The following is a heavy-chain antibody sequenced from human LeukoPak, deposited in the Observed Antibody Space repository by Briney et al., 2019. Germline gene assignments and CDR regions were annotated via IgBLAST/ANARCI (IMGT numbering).Heavy chain of an antibody. V-gene: IGHV3-30-3*01. CDR1: GFTFSSYA. D-gene: IGHD3-22*01. CDR3: ARGGITMIVVVITDFDY. Sequence: GGSLRLSCAASGFTFSSYAMHWVRQAPGKGLEWVAVISYDGSNKYYADSVKGRFTIPRDNSKNTLYLQMNSLRAEDTAVYYCARGGITMIVVVITDFDYWGQGTLVTVSS. J-gene: IGHJ4*02. CDR2: ISYDGSNK.